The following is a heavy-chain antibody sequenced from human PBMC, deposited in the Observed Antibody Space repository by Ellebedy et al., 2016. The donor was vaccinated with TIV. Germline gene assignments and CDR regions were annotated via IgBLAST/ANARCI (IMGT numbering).Heavy chain of an antibody. CDR2: IRSDGSNK. V-gene: IGHV3-30*02. D-gene: IGHD4-17*01. J-gene: IGHJ6*02. CDR3: AKGAYPVPTFMAV. Sequence: PGGSLRLSCAASGFTTSGMHWVRQAPGKGLEWVAFIRSDGSNKYYADSVRGRFSISRDSSKNTLYLQMNSLRAEDTALYYCAKGAYPVPTFMAVWGQGTTVVVSS. CDR1: GFTTSG.